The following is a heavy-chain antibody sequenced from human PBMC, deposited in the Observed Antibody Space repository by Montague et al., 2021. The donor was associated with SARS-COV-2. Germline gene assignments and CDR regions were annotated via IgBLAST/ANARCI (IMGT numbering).Heavy chain of an antibody. Sequence: PALVKPTQTLTLTCTFSGFSLGTSGMRASWIRQPPGKALEWLARIDWDDDKFYSTSLKTRLTISKDTSKNQVVLTMTNMDPVGTATYYCARSYYDILTAYYTPFDYWGQGTLVTVSS. J-gene: IGHJ4*02. CDR2: IDWDDDK. V-gene: IGHV2-70*04. D-gene: IGHD3-9*01. CDR3: ARSYYDILTAYYTPFDY. CDR1: GFSLGTSGMR.